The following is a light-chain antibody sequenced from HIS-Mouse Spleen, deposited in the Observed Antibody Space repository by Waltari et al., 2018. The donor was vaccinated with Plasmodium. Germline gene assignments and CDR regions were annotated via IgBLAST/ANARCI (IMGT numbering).Light chain of an antibody. V-gene: IGKV4-1*01. CDR3: QQYYSTPYT. CDR2: WAS. Sequence: DIMMTQSPDSLALSLAERATITCTSLQRVLYSSNNKNYLAWYPQKPGQPPKLLIYWASTRESGVPDRFSGSGSGTDFTLTISSLQAEDVAVYYGQQYYSTPYTFGQGTKLEIK. CDR1: QRVLYSSNNKNY. J-gene: IGKJ2*01.